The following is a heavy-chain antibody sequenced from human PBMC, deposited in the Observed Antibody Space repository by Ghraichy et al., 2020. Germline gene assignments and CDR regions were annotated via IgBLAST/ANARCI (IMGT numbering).Heavy chain of an antibody. V-gene: IGHV4-59*01. D-gene: IGHD6-13*01. CDR2: MYYTGTT. J-gene: IGHJ4*02. CDR1: ADSINSYY. CDR3: ASGQQQPAF. Sequence: SETLSLTCTVSADSINSYYWSWIRQPPGKGLEWIGYMYYTGTTNYNPSLKSRVTISVDTAKNQFSLKVRPVTAADTAVYYCASGQQQPAFWGRGTLVTVSS.